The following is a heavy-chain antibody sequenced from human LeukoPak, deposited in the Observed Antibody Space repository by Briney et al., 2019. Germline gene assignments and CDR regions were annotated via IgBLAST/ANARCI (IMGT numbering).Heavy chain of an antibody. CDR3: AKDLVEQWLVSIDGYYYYGMDV. CDR1: GFTVSRTY. D-gene: IGHD6-19*01. CDR2: ISGSGGST. Sequence: GGSLRLSCAASGFTVSRTYMSWVRQAPGKGLEWVSAISGSGGSTYYADSVKGRFTISRDNSKNTLCLQMNSLRAEDTAVYYCAKDLVEQWLVSIDGYYYYGMDVWGQGTTVTVSS. J-gene: IGHJ6*02. V-gene: IGHV3-23*01.